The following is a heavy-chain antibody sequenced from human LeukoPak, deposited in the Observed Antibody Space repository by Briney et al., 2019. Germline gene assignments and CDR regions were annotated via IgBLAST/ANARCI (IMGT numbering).Heavy chain of an antibody. CDR2: IIPIFGTA. J-gene: IGHJ4*02. CDR1: GGTFSSYA. V-gene: IGHV1-69*05. D-gene: IGHD5-18*01. Sequence: SVKVSCKASGGTFSSYAISWVRQAPGQGLEWMGGIIPIFGTANYAQKFQGRVTITTDESTSTAYMELSSLRSEDTAVYYCARDRLVDTAMVTPFDYWGQGTLVTVSS. CDR3: ARDRLVDTAMVTPFDY.